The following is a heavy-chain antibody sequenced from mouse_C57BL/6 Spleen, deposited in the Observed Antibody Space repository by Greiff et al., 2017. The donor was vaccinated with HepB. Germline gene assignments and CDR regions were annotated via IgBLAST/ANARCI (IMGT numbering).Heavy chain of an antibody. D-gene: IGHD1-1*01. CDR1: GYTFTEYT. CDR3: ARHEGDYYGSSPYFDY. J-gene: IGHJ2*01. CDR2: FYPGSGSI. V-gene: IGHV1-62-2*01. Sequence: QVQLKESGAELVKPGASVKLSCKASGYTFTEYTIHWVKQRSGQGLEWIGWFYPGSGSIKYNEKFKDKATLTADKSSSTVHMELSRLTSEDSAVYFCARHEGDYYGSSPYFDYWGQGTTLTVSS.